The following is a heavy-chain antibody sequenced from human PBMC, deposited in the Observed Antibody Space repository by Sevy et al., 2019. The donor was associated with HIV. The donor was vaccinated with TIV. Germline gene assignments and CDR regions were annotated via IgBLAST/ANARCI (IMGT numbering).Heavy chain of an antibody. CDR2: IWYDGSNK. CDR3: AREDSSGSNWFDP. CDR1: GFTFSSYG. J-gene: IGHJ5*02. Sequence: GGSLRLSCAASGFTFSSYGMHWVRQAPGKGLEWVVVIWYDGSNKYYADSVKGRFTISRDNSKNTLYLQMNSLRAEDTAVYYCAREDSSGSNWFDPWGQGTLVTVSS. V-gene: IGHV3-33*01. D-gene: IGHD3-22*01.